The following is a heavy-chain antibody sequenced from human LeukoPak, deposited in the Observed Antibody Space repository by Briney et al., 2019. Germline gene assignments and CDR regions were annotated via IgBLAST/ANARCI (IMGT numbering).Heavy chain of an antibody. CDR1: GYSFSTYW. Sequence: GDSLQIACQGSGYSFSTYWIGWVRQMPGKGLEWMGIIYPGDSDTRYRPSFQGQVTISADKSISTAYLQWSSLKASDTAMYYCARLGPEYSSSRGVDYWGQGTLVTVSS. CDR3: ARLGPEYSSSRGVDY. J-gene: IGHJ4*02. V-gene: IGHV5-51*01. CDR2: IYPGDSDT. D-gene: IGHD3-22*01.